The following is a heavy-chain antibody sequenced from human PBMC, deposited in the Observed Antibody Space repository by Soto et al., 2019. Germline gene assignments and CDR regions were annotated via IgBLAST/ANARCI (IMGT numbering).Heavy chain of an antibody. CDR1: GGSISSGDYY. D-gene: IGHD3-22*01. V-gene: IGHV4-30-4*01. CDR2: IYYSGST. J-gene: IGHJ4*02. CDR3: ARENADYYDSSGVDY. Sequence: SETLSLTCTVSGGSISSGDYYWSWIRQPPGKGLEWIGYIYYSGSTYYNPSLKSRVTISVDTSKNQFSLKLSSVTAADTAVYYCARENADYYDSSGVDYWGQGTLVTVSS.